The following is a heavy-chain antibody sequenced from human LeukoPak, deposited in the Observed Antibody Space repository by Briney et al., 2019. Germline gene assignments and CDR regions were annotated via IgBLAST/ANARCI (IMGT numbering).Heavy chain of an antibody. CDR2: ITGSSSAI. V-gene: IGHV3-48*01. J-gene: IGHJ4*02. D-gene: IGHD5-24*01. CDR1: GFTFSGYS. CDR3: ARDLGLRRNGCNPFDY. Sequence: GGSLRLSCAASGFTFSGYSMNWVRQAPGKGLEWVSYITGSSSAIYYADSVEGRFTISRDNAKNSLYLQMSSLRAEDTAVYYCARDLGLRRNGCNPFDYWGQGALVTVSS.